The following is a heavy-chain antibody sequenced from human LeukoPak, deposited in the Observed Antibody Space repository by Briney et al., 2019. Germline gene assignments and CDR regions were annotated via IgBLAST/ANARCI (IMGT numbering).Heavy chain of an antibody. CDR1: GFTFSSYE. CDR2: ISSSGSTI. Sequence: PGGSLRLSCAASGFTFSSYEMNWVRQAPGKGLEWVSYISSSGSTIYYADSVKGRFTISRDNAKNSLYLQMNGLRAEDTAVYYCARVGGSGTNIGGQFDPWGQGTLVTVSS. D-gene: IGHD3-10*01. CDR3: ARVGGSGTNIGGQFDP. J-gene: IGHJ5*02. V-gene: IGHV3-48*03.